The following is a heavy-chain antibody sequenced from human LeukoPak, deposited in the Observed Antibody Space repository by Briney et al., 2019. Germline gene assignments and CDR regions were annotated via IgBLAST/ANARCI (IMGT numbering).Heavy chain of an antibody. CDR1: GGTFSSYA. J-gene: IGHJ4*02. CDR3: ARDRTYPAVVTYDY. CDR2: IIPILGIA. D-gene: IGHD2-21*02. Sequence: SVKVSCKASGGTFSSYAINWVRQAPGQGLEWMGRIIPILGIANYAQKFQGRVTITADKSTSTAYMELSSLRSEDTAVYYCARDRTYPAVVTYDYWGQGTLVTVSS. V-gene: IGHV1-69*04.